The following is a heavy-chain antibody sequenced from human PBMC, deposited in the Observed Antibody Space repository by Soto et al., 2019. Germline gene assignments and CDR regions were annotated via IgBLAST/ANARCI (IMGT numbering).Heavy chain of an antibody. D-gene: IGHD2-15*01. Sequence: QVQLEQSGAEVKKSGASVKVSCKASGYIFSTHGINWVRQAPGQGLEWMGWINPYNGKTNYAQKFQGRVTMTTETSRKTAYMELRSLRSDDTAVDYCARVQSVVVVGGTPADYWGQGTLVTVSS. CDR3: ARVQSVVVVGGTPADY. J-gene: IGHJ4*02. CDR1: GYIFSTHG. CDR2: INPYNGKT. V-gene: IGHV1-18*01.